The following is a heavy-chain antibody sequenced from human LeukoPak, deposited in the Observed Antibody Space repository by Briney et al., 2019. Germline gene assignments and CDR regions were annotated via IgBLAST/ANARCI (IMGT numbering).Heavy chain of an antibody. CDR2: ISYDGSNK. CDR1: GFTFSSYA. Sequence: PGGSLRLSCAASGFTFSSYATHWVRQAPGKGLGWVAVISYDGSNKYYADSVKGRFTISRDNSKNTLYLQMNSLRAEDTAVYYCARGRDYYGSGSYYKGSIDPWGQGTLVTVSS. V-gene: IGHV3-30*04. D-gene: IGHD3-10*01. CDR3: ARGRDYYGSGSYYKGSIDP. J-gene: IGHJ5*02.